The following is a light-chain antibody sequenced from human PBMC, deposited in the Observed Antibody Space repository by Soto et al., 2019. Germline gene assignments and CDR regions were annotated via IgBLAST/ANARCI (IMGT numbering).Light chain of an antibody. CDR1: SSDVGGYDY. J-gene: IGLJ2*01. CDR3: LSYAGSYTLVV. Sequence: QSALTQPRSVSGSPGQSVTISCTGTSSDVGGYDYVSWYQQHPDKAPKLMIYDVTKRPSGVPDRFSGSKSGNTASLTISGLQAEDEADYYCLSYAGSYTLVVFGGGTKLTVL. V-gene: IGLV2-11*01. CDR2: DVT.